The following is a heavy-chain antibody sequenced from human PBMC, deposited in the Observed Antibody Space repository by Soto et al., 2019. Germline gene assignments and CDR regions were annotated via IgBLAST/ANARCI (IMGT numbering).Heavy chain of an antibody. CDR1: GGSISSSSYY. D-gene: IGHD6-19*01. CDR2: IYYIGST. Sequence: SETLSLTCTVSGGSISSSSYYWGWIREPPGKGLEWIGSIYYIGSTYYNPSLKSRVTISVDTSKNQFSMKLSSVTAADTAVYYCQRRTCGYSSGWYQAFDYWGQETLVRVS. CDR3: QRRTCGYSSGWYQAFDY. J-gene: IGHJ4*02. V-gene: IGHV4-39*01.